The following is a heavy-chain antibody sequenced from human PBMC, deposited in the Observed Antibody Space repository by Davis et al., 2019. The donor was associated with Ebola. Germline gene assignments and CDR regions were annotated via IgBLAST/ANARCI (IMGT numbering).Heavy chain of an antibody. CDR1: GFTFSSYS. J-gene: IGHJ4*02. CDR2: ISSSSSYI. V-gene: IGHV3-21*01. CDR3: AIGGSPSYSLGY. D-gene: IGHD2-15*01. Sequence: PGGSLRLSCAASGFTFSSYSMNWVRQAPGKGLEWVSSISSSSSYIYYADSVKGRFTISRDNAKNSLYLQMNSLRAEDTAVYYCAIGGSPSYSLGYWGQGTLVTVSS.